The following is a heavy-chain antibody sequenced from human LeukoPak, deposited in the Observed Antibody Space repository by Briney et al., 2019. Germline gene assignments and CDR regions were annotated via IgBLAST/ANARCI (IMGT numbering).Heavy chain of an antibody. Sequence: GGSLRLSCAASGFTFSDYYMTWIRQAPGKGLEWVSYISSSGTTISYADSVKGRFTISRDNAKNSLYLQMSSLRAEDTAVYYCAKDAGAAADPYYYYGMDVWGQGTTVTVSS. J-gene: IGHJ6*02. CDR3: AKDAGAAADPYYYYGMDV. V-gene: IGHV3-11*01. CDR1: GFTFSDYY. CDR2: ISSSGTTI. D-gene: IGHD6-13*01.